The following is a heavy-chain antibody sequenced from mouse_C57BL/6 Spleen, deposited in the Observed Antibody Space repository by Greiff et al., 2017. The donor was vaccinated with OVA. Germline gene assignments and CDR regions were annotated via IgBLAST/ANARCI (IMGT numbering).Heavy chain of an antibody. CDR1: GFTFTDYY. D-gene: IGHD4-1*01. Sequence: EVKLVESGGGLVQPGGSLSLSCAASGFTFTDYYMSWVRQPPGKALEWLGFIRNKANGYTTEYSASVKGRFTISRDNSQSILYLQMNALRAEDSATYYCAGSSLWDSYYFDYWGQGTTLTVSS. CDR2: IRNKANGYTT. CDR3: AGSSLWDSYYFDY. J-gene: IGHJ2*01. V-gene: IGHV7-3*01.